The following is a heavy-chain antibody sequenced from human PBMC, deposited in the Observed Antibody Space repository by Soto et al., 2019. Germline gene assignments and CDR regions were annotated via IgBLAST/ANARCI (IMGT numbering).Heavy chain of an antibody. Sequence: ASVKVSCKASGGTFSSYTISWVRQAPGQGLEWMGRIIPILGIANYAQKFQGRVTITADKSTSTAYMELSSLRSEDTAVYYCASNYDILTGYYVIGPLDPWGQGTLVTVSS. V-gene: IGHV1-69*02. CDR1: GGTFSSYT. D-gene: IGHD3-9*01. CDR2: IIPILGIA. CDR3: ASNYDILTGYYVIGPLDP. J-gene: IGHJ5*02.